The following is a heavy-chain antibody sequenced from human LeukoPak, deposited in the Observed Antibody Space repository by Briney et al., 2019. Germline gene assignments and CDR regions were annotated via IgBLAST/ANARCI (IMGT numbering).Heavy chain of an antibody. CDR3: AKYFSPLRYFDWSDY. CDR1: GFTFSSYG. CDR2: ISYDGSNK. V-gene: IGHV3-30*18. J-gene: IGHJ4*02. D-gene: IGHD3-9*01. Sequence: GGSLRLSCAASGFTFSSYGMHWVRQAPGKGLEWVAVISYDGSNKYYADSVKGRFTISRDNSKSTLYLQMNSLRAEDTAVYYCAKYFSPLRYFDWSDYWGQGTLVTVSS.